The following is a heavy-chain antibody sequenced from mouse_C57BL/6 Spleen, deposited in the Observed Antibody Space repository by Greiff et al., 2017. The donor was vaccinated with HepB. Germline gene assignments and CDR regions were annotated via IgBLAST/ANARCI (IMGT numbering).Heavy chain of an antibody. CDR2: IYPSDSET. J-gene: IGHJ1*03. CDR3: ARKGSRNWYCDV. CDR1: GYTFTSYW. Sequence: QVQLQQPGAELVRPGSSVKLSCKASGYTFTSYWMDWVKQRPGQGCEWIGNIYPSDSETHYNQKFKDKATLTVDKSSSTAYMQHSSLTSEDSAVYYCARKGSRNWYCDVWGTGTTVTVSS. V-gene: IGHV1-61*01.